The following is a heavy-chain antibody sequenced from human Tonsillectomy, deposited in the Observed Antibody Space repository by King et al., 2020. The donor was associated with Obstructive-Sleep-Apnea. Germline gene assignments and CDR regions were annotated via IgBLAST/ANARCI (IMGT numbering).Heavy chain of an antibody. CDR3: ARDRVGRDGYNRFDY. CDR2: ISYSGST. V-gene: IGHV4-59*01. J-gene: IGHJ4*02. CDR1: GGSINSYY. D-gene: IGHD5-24*01. Sequence: VQLQESGPGLVKPSETLSLTCTVSGGSINSYYWSWIRQTPGKGLEWIGYISYSGSTNYNPSLKCRVTISVDTSKNQFSLKLSSVTAADTAVYYCARDRVGRDGYNRFDYWGQGTLVTVSS.